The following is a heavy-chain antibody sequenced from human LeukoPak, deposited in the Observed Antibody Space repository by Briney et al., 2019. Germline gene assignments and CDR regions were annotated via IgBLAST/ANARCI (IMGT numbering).Heavy chain of an antibody. J-gene: IGHJ1*01. CDR2: INHSGST. V-gene: IGHV4-34*01. D-gene: IGHD2-2*01. Sequence: PSETLSLTCAVYGGSFSGYYWSWIRQPPGKGLEWIGEINHSGSTNYNPSLKSRVTISVDTSKNQFSLKLSSVTAADTAVYYCARSLRYCSSTSRTEGGYFQHWGQGTLVTVSS. CDR1: GGSFSGYY. CDR3: ARSLRYCSSTSRTEGGYFQH.